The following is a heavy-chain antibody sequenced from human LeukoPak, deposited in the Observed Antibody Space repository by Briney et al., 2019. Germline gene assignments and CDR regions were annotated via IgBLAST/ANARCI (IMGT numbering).Heavy chain of an antibody. CDR1: GYTFTNYY. CDR2: ISAYNGNT. J-gene: IGHJ5*02. D-gene: IGHD2-21*02. V-gene: IGHV1-18*04. Sequence: ASVKVSCKASGYTFTNYYMHWVRQAPGQGLEWMGWISAYNGNTNYAQKLQGRVTMTTDTSTSTAYMELRSLRSDDTAVYYCARDGIAYCGGDCYSTYNWFDPWGQGTLVTVSS. CDR3: ARDGIAYCGGDCYSTYNWFDP.